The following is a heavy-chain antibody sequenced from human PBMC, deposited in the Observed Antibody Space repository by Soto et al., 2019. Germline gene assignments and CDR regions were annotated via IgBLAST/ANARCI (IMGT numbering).Heavy chain of an antibody. V-gene: IGHV4-59*01. Sequence: SETLSLTCFVSGGSITDFYWSWIRQPPGKALEWIGYIYYSGRTDYNPSLQSRVSISVDPSKTQFSLNLRSVNTADTAVYYCARLGGVVARTFDYWGEGTPVTVSS. J-gene: IGHJ4*02. CDR1: GGSITDFY. CDR3: ARLGGVVARTFDY. CDR2: IYYSGRT. D-gene: IGHD3-16*01.